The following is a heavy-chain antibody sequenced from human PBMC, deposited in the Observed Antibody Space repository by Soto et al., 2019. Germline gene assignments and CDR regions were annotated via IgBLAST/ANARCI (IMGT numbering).Heavy chain of an antibody. V-gene: IGHV3-30-3*01. D-gene: IGHD6-19*01. Sequence: GESLRLSCAASGFTFSSYAMHWVRQAPGKWLEWVAVISYDGSNKYYADSVKGRFTISRDNSKNTLYLQMNSLRAEDTAVYYCARDYSSGWYSTTNWFDPWGQGTLVTVSS. CDR1: GFTFSSYA. CDR2: ISYDGSNK. J-gene: IGHJ5*02. CDR3: ARDYSSGWYSTTNWFDP.